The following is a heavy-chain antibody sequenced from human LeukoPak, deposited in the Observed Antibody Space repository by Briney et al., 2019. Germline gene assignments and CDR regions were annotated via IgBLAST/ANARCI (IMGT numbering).Heavy chain of an antibody. CDR3: ARVGSSGGRCPGYGMDV. D-gene: IGHD2-15*01. CDR1: GCTFSSYS. V-gene: IGHV3-21*01. CDR2: ISSSSTYI. Sequence: PGGSLRLSCAASGCTFSSYSMNWVRQAPGKGLEWVSSISSSSTYIYYTDSVKGRFTISRDNAKNSLYLQMNSLRVEDTAVYYCARVGSSGGRCPGYGMDVLGQGTTVTVSS. J-gene: IGHJ6*02.